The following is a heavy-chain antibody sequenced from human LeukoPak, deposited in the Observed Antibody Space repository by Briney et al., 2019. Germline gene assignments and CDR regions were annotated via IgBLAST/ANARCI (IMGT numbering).Heavy chain of an antibody. J-gene: IGHJ4*02. V-gene: IGHV3-30*18. CDR2: ISYDGSNK. CDR3: AKVLTYYYDSSGYYPADY. D-gene: IGHD3-22*01. CDR1: GFTFSSYG. Sequence: GGSLRLSCAASGFTFSSYGMHWVRQAPGKGLEWVAGISYDGSNKYYADSVKGRFTISRDNSKNTLYLQMNSLRAEDTAVYYCAKVLTYYYDSSGYYPADYWGQGTLVTVSS.